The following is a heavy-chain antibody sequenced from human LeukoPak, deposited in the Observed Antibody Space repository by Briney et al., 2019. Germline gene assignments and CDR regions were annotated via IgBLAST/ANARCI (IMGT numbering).Heavy chain of an antibody. CDR2: IEWNGGST. V-gene: IGHV3-20*04. CDR1: GFTFDDYG. D-gene: IGHD3-10*01. Sequence: PGGSLRLSCAASGFTFDDYGMSWVRQAPGKGLEWVSGIEWNGGSTDYADSVKGRFTISRDNAKNSLYLQMNSLRAEDTAVYYCARAGGVTMVRGVIITTYMDVWGKGTTVTVSS. CDR3: ARAGGVTMVRGVIITTYMDV. J-gene: IGHJ6*03.